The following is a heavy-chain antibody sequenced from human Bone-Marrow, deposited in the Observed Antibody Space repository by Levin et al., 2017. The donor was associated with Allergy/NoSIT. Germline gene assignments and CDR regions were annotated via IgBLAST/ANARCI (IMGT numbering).Heavy chain of an antibody. CDR3: ARDYLGRSGPYYHYYAMDG. Sequence: PGGSLRLSCVASGFRFSDYEMNWVRQAPGKGLEWVSYISSRAATIHYADSVKGRLTISRDDAKNSLYLEMNSLRAEDTAVYYWARDYLGRSGPYYHYYAMDGWGQGTTVTVCS. CDR1: GFRFSDYE. CDR2: ISSRAATI. V-gene: IGHV3-48*03. J-gene: IGHJ6*02. D-gene: IGHD1-26*01.